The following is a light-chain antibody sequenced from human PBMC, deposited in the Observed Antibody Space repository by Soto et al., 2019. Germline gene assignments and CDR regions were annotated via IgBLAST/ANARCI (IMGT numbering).Light chain of an antibody. CDR2: GAS. CDR1: PSVTNY. V-gene: IGKV3-11*01. J-gene: IGKJ4*01. Sequence: IVLTQSPATLSRSAGERATLSFRASPSVTNYLAWYQQKPGQPPRLLIYGASNRATGIPARFSGSGSGTDFTLTISSLEPEDFAVYYCQQHANWPLTFGGGTKVDIK. CDR3: QQHANWPLT.